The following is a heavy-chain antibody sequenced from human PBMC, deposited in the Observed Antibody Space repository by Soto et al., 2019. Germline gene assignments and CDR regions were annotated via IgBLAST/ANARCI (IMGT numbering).Heavy chain of an antibody. CDR3: ARVTSYYDFWSGPTVFYYGMDV. J-gene: IGHJ6*02. V-gene: IGHV4-34*01. CDR2: INHSGST. D-gene: IGHD3-3*01. Sequence: SETLSLTCAVYGGSFSGYYWSWSRQPPGKGLEWIGEINHSGSTNYNPSRKRRVTISVDTSTNQFSLKLSSVTAADTAVYYCARVTSYYDFWSGPTVFYYGMDVWGQGTTVTVS. CDR1: GGSFSGYY.